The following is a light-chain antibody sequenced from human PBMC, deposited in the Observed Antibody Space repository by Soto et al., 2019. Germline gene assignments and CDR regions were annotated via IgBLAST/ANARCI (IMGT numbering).Light chain of an antibody. Sequence: DIVMTQSPLSLPVTPGEPASISCRSSQSLLHSNGYNYLDWYLQKPGQSPQLLIYLGSNRASGVPDRFSGSGSGTDFTLKISSVEAEDVGVYYCMQGRNRPITFGGGTRLEIK. V-gene: IGKV2-28*01. CDR1: QSLLHSNGYNY. J-gene: IGKJ5*01. CDR2: LGS. CDR3: MQGRNRPIT.